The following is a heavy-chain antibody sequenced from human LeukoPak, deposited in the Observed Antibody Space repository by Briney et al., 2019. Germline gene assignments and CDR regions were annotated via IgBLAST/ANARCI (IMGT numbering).Heavy chain of an antibody. CDR1: AGTFINYA. V-gene: IGHV1-69*13. CDR2: IIPIFGTA. D-gene: IGHD1-7*01. Sequence: SVKVSCKASAGTFINYAISWVRQAPGQGLEWMGGIIPIFGTANYAQKFQGRVTITADESTSTAYMELSSLRSEDTAVYYCAREVGGTGTTPEDPDYYYYMDVWGKGTTVTVSS. CDR3: AREVGGTGTTPEDPDYYYYMDV. J-gene: IGHJ6*03.